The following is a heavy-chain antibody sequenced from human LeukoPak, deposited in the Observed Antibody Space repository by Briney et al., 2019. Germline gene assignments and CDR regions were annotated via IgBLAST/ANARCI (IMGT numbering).Heavy chain of an antibody. CDR2: ISVSCDTT. D-gene: IGHD2-2*01. CDR1: GFTFSTYA. CDR3: AKVIMSYCSSASCYSFDY. Sequence: GGSLRLSCAASGFTFSTYAMSWVRQAPGKGLDGVSGISVSCDTTYYVDSVKGRFTGSRDDSKNTLSLQMNSLRAEDTATYYCAKVIMSYCSSASCYSFDYWGQGTLVTVSS. V-gene: IGHV3-23*01. J-gene: IGHJ4*02.